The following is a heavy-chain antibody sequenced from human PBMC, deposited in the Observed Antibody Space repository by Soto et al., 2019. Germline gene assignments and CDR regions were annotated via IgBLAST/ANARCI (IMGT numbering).Heavy chain of an antibody. CDR1: GFTFSSYA. Sequence: QVQLMESGGGVVQPGRSLRLSCAASGFTFSSYAMHWVRQAPGKGLEWVAVISYDGSNKYYADSVKGRFTISRDNSKNTLYLQMNSLRAEDTAVYYCARDSPRGSSFDYWGQGTLVTVSS. V-gene: IGHV3-30-3*01. CDR3: ARDSPRGSSFDY. CDR2: ISYDGSNK. J-gene: IGHJ4*02. D-gene: IGHD6-6*01.